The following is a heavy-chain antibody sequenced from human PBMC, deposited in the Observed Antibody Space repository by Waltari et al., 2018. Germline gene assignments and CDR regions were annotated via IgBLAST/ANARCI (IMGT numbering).Heavy chain of an antibody. CDR1: GFTFVSNG. Sequence: EVQLVESGGGLVQPGGSLRLSCAASGFTFVSNGMDWVRQVPGKGRAWVARTNEDGTFTTHADSGKGRFTITRDNAKNTLFLEMNGLRVEDTAVYYCVRDLAGVGGQWGQGTLVTVSA. J-gene: IGHJ4*02. CDR2: TNEDGTFT. V-gene: IGHV3-74*01. D-gene: IGHD3-16*01. CDR3: VRDLAGVGGQ.